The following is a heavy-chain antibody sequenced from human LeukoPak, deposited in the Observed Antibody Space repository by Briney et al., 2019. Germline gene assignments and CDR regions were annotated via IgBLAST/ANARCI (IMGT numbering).Heavy chain of an antibody. CDR1: GYTFTGYY. Sequence: ASVKVSCKASGYTFTGYYMHWVRQAPGQGLEWMGWINPNSGGTNYAQKFQGRVTMTRDTSISTSYMELSRLRSDDTAVYYCARAWLRWNPYFDYWGQGTLVTVSS. V-gene: IGHV1-2*02. CDR2: INPNSGGT. CDR3: ARAWLRWNPYFDY. D-gene: IGHD5-12*01. J-gene: IGHJ4*02.